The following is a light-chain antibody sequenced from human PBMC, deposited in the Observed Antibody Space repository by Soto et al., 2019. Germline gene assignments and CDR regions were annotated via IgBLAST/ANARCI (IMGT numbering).Light chain of an antibody. Sequence: QSALTQPASVSGSPGQSITISCTGTSSDIGAYNYVSWYRQHPGKAPQLLIYDVNNRPSGVSHRFSGSKSGNTASLTISGLQSEDEGDYYCCSYVGSSEVFGGGTKLTVL. V-gene: IGLV2-14*03. CDR3: CSYVGSSEV. J-gene: IGLJ3*02. CDR2: DVN. CDR1: SSDIGAYNY.